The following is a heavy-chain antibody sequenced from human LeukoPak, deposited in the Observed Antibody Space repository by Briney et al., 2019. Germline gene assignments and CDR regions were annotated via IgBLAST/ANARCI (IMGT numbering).Heavy chain of an antibody. Sequence: PSETLSLTCAVYGGSFSGYYWSWIRQPPGKGLEWIGEINHSGSTNYNPSLKSRVTISVDTSKNQFSLKLSSVTAADTAVYYCARGPQDGYNRHEEGYWGQGTLVTVSS. CDR3: ARGPQDGYNRHEEGY. V-gene: IGHV4-34*01. J-gene: IGHJ4*02. CDR1: GGSFSGYY. D-gene: IGHD5-24*01. CDR2: INHSGST.